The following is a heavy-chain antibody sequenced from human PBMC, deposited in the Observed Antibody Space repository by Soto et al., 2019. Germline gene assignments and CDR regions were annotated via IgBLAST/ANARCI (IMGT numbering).Heavy chain of an antibody. CDR3: AKRLGYFASGIHPFDY. CDR2: VSGSGCGT. V-gene: IGHV3-23*01. D-gene: IGHD1-26*01. CDR1: GFSFNNYA. J-gene: IGHJ4*02. Sequence: EVQLLASGGGLVQPGGSLRLSCAASGFSFNNYAMSWVRQAPGNGLEWVSSVSGSGCGTYYADSLKGRFTISRDNSKNTTYMQTNSMKAEDTAVYYCAKRLGYFASGIHPFDYWGQGTLVTVSS.